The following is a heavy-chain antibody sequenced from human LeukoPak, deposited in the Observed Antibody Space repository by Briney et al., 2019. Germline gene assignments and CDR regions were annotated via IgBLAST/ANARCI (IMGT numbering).Heavy chain of an antibody. V-gene: IGHV3-23*01. CDR3: AKARTFYDFLTGYLDFDF. Sequence: PGGSLRLSCAASGFTFSSYAMNWVRQAPGKGLEWVSATSSSGSNTNYPDSVKGRFTISRDNSKNTLFLQMSSLSADDTAVYYCAKARTFYDFLTGYLDFDFWGQGTLVTVSS. D-gene: IGHD3-9*01. CDR2: TSSSGSNT. CDR1: GFTFSSYA. J-gene: IGHJ4*02.